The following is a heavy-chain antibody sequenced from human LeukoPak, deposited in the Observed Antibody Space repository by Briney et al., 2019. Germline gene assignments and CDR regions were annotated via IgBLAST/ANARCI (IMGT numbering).Heavy chain of an antibody. CDR1: GFTFRSYD. Sequence: PGGSLRLSCAASGFTFRSYDMQWVRQAPGKGLEWVASVRFDGNNNYYADSVKGRFTSSRDNSKNALFLQMNSLRAEDTAVYYCAKDRAVYAGPLLDFDYWGQGILVTVCS. V-gene: IGHV3-30*02. CDR3: AKDRAVYAGPLLDFDY. D-gene: IGHD2-8*01. CDR2: VRFDGNNN. J-gene: IGHJ4*02.